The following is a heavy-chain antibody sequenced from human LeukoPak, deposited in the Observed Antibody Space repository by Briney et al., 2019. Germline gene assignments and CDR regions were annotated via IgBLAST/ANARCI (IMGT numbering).Heavy chain of an antibody. D-gene: IGHD1-1*01. Sequence: GGSLRLSCAASGYTFTQFGMHWVRQAPGKGLEWVAFIRFNGTTKVYGDSVEGRFTISRDNSRNTLFLQMNRLTVEDTAIYYCAVTTRGYWGQGTLVTVSS. V-gene: IGHV3-30*02. CDR3: AVTTRGY. CDR2: IRFNGTTK. CDR1: GYTFTQFG. J-gene: IGHJ4*02.